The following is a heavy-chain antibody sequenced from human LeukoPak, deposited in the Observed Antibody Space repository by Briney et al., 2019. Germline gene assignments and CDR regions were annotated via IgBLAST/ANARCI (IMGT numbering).Heavy chain of an antibody. J-gene: IGHJ4*02. V-gene: IGHV1-69*13. CDR3: ARDLGGYSYGYFDY. Sequence: ASVKVSCKASGGTLSSYAISWVRQAPGQGLEWMGGIIPIFGTANYAQKFQGRVTITADESASTAYMELSSLRSEDTAVYYCARDLGGYSYGYFDYWGQGTLVTVSS. D-gene: IGHD5-18*01. CDR2: IIPIFGTA. CDR1: GGTLSSYA.